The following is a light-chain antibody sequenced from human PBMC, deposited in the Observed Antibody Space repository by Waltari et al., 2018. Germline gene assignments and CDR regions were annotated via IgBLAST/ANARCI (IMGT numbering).Light chain of an antibody. V-gene: IGLV2-23*02. J-gene: IGLJ1*01. CDR2: EVN. CDR3: CSYAGSKTYV. CDR1: NIDIWDFNL. Sequence: QSALTQPASVSGSPGQSISLSCSGTNIDIWDFNLFSWYQRPPAQPPQLLLFEVNTRPPGVSHRFSGSKSGNTASLTISGLQAEDEADYYCCSYAGSKTYVFGPGTKVTVL.